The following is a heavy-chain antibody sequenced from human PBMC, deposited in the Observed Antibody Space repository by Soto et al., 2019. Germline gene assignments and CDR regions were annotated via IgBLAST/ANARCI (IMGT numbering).Heavy chain of an antibody. V-gene: IGHV4-59*12. D-gene: IGHD5-18*01. Sequence: SETLSLTCTVSGGSMISYYWSWIRQPPGRGLEWIGFIYYAGSTKYNPSLNSRVTISVDTSKNQFSLTVTSVTAADTAVYYCARSGYSYGRYYYYGMDVWGQGTTVTVSS. CDR1: GGSMISYY. CDR2: IYYAGST. J-gene: IGHJ6*02. CDR3: ARSGYSYGRYYYYGMDV.